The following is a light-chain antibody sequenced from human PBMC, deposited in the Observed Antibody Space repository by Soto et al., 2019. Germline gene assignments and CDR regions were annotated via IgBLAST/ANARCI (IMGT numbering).Light chain of an antibody. CDR2: SAS. J-gene: IGKJ5*01. V-gene: IGKV1-39*01. CDR1: RGISSY. Sequence: IQLTQSPSSLSASVGDRVTITCQASRGISSYLAWYQQKPGKPPKLLVYSASTLQSGVPSRFSGSGSGTDFTLTIGSLQPEDFATYYCQQSNSFPITFSQGTRLEIK. CDR3: QQSNSFPIT.